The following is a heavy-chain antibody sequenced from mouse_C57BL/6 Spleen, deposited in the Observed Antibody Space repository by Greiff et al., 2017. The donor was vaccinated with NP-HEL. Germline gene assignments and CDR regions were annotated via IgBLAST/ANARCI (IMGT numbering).Heavy chain of an antibody. D-gene: IGHD2-4*01. J-gene: IGHJ3*01. Sequence: DVKLVESGGGLVKPGGSLKLSCAASGFTFSSYAMSWVRQTPEKRLAWVATISDGGSYTYYPDNVKGRFTISRDNAKNNLYLQMSHLKSEDTAMYYGAREGYDYDGAWFAYWGQGTLVTVSA. CDR2: ISDGGSYT. V-gene: IGHV5-4*01. CDR3: AREGYDYDGAWFAY. CDR1: GFTFSSYA.